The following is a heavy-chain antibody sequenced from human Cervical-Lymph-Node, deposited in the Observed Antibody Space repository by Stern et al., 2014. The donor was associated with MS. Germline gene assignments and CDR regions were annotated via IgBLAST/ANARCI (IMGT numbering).Heavy chain of an antibody. CDR1: GFTFADHA. Sequence: QLVESGGGLVQPGRSLRLSCAASGFTFADHAMHWVRQAPGKGLAWVSGINWSGGNTGYADVVEGRFTISRDNAKNSLYLQINSLRVEDTAFYYCAKDINDYWSGPADYWGQGTLVTVSS. CDR3: AKDINDYWSGPADY. J-gene: IGHJ4*02. CDR2: INWSGGNT. D-gene: IGHD3-3*01. V-gene: IGHV3-9*01.